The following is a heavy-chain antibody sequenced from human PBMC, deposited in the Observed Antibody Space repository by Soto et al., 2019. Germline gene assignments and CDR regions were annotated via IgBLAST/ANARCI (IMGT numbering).Heavy chain of an antibody. CDR2: TYYRSKWYN. CDR1: GDRVSTQSAA. D-gene: IGHD1-26*01. CDR3: ARQGAGGDAFDI. V-gene: IGHV6-1*01. Sequence: SQILARTCAISGDRVSTQSAAWHWIRQSPSRGLEWLGRTYYRSKWYNDYAVSVKSRITINPDTSKNQFSLQLNSVTTEDTAVYYCARQGAGGDAFDIWGQGTMVTVS. J-gene: IGHJ3*02.